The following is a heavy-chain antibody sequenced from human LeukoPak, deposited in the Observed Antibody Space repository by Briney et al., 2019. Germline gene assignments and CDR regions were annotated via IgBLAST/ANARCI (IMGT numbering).Heavy chain of an antibody. CDR2: IYPGDSDT. CDR1: GYSFTSYW. D-gene: IGHD2-2*01. V-gene: IGHV5-51*01. Sequence: RGESLKISCKGSGYSFTSYWIGWVRQMPGKGLEWMGIIYPGDSDTRYSPSFQGQVTISADKSISTAYLQWSSLKASDTAMYYCARHLGYCSSTSCPGGDFDYWGQGTLVTVSS. J-gene: IGHJ4*02. CDR3: ARHLGYCSSTSCPGGDFDY.